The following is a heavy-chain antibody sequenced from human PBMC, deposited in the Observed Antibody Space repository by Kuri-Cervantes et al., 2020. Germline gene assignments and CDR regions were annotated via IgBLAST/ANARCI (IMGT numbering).Heavy chain of an antibody. CDR1: GYTFTSYG. V-gene: IGHV1-18*01. CDR2: ISAYNGNT. J-gene: IGHJ6*02. CDR3: ARDLTSEGDGYNSYYYYGMDV. Sequence: ASVKVSCKASGYTFTSYGISWVRQAPGQGLEWMGWISAYNGNTNYAQKLQGRVTMTTDTSTSTVYMELSSLRSEDTAVYYCARDLTSEGDGYNSYYYYGMDVWGQGTTVTVSS. D-gene: IGHD5-24*01.